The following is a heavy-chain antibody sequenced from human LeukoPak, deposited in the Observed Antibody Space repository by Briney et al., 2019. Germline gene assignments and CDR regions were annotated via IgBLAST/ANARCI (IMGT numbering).Heavy chain of an antibody. V-gene: IGHV4-34*01. Sequence: SETLSLTCAVYGGSFSGYYWSWIRQPPGKGLEWIGGINHSGSTNYNPSLKSRVTISVDTSKNQFSLKLSSVTAADTAVYYCARVLTGTTRDPNYYYYYMDVWGKGTTVTVS. CDR2: INHSGST. D-gene: IGHD1-20*01. CDR3: ARVLTGTTRDPNYYYYYMDV. CDR1: GGSFSGYY. J-gene: IGHJ6*03.